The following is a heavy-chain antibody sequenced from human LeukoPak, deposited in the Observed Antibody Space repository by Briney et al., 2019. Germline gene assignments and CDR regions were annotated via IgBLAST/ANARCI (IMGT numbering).Heavy chain of an antibody. CDR1: GFTFSDYG. D-gene: IGHD1-26*01. Sequence: GGSPRLSCAASGFTFSDYGMHWVRQAPGKGLEWVAVIWYDGSNKYYADSVKGRFTISRGNSKNTLYLQMNSLRAEDTAVYYCARDRRRRWEPIYYFDYWGQGTLVTVSS. CDR2: IWYDGSNK. CDR3: ARDRRRRWEPIYYFDY. J-gene: IGHJ4*02. V-gene: IGHV3-33*01.